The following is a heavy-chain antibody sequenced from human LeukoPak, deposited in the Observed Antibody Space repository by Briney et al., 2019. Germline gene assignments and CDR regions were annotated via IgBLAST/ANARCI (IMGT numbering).Heavy chain of an antibody. CDR3: ARDNTTTGPFDY. D-gene: IGHD1-1*01. CDR2: IDPSGGST. V-gene: IGHV1-46*01. Sequence: ASVKASCKASGYTFTNYYMHWVRQAPGQGLEWMGIIDPSGGSTSYSQKFQGRVTMTRDTSTSTVYMELSSLRSEDTAVYYCARDNTTTGPFDYWGQGTLVTVSS. CDR1: GYTFTNYY. J-gene: IGHJ4*02.